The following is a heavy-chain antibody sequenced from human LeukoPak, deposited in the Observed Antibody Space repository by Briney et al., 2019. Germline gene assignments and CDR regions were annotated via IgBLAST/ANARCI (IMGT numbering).Heavy chain of an antibody. CDR3: ASEIPNTGYFPY. D-gene: IGHD3-9*01. CDR2: ISPNGGFT. CDR1: GYTFASDY. J-gene: IGHJ4*02. V-gene: IGHV1-46*01. Sequence: GASVKVSCKASGYTFASDYMHWVRQAPGQGLEWVGVISPNGGFTSYAQKFQGRVTMTRDTSTSTDYMEMSSLRSDDTAVYYCASEIPNTGYFPYWGLGTLVTVSP.